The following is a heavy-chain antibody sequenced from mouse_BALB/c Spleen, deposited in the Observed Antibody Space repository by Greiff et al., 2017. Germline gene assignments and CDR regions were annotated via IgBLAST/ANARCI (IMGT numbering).Heavy chain of an antibody. V-gene: IGHV1-4*02. CDR3: ARWGTTVKVDY. CDR2: INPSSGYT. CDR1: GYTFTSYT. Sequence: VKLQESAAELARPGASVKMSCKASGYTFTSYTMHWVKQRPGQGLEWIGYINPSSGYTEYNQKFKDKTTLTADKSSSTAYMQLSSLTSEDSAVYYCARWGTTVKVDYWGQGTTLTVSS. D-gene: IGHD1-1*01. J-gene: IGHJ2*01.